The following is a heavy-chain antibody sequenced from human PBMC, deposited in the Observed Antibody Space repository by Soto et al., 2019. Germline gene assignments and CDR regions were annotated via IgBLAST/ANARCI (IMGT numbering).Heavy chain of an antibody. J-gene: IGHJ6*02. Sequence: ASETLSLTCIVSGGSISGTYWSWIRQPAGKGLEWIGHIDTSGRTNYNPSLKRRVLMSVDMSKNQFSLKLTSVTAADTAVYFCARVPLRGPKRLYYYGLDVWGQGTTVTVSS. V-gene: IGHV4-4*07. D-gene: IGHD1-1*01. CDR3: ARVPLRGPKRLYYYGLDV. CDR2: IDTSGRT. CDR1: GGSISGTY.